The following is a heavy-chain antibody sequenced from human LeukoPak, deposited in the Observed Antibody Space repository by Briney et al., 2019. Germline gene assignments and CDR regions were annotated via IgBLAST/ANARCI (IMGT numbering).Heavy chain of an antibody. CDR1: GFIFSNAW. D-gene: IGHD4-23*01. CDR2: IRSKADGGTT. Sequence: GGSLRLSCATSGFIFSNAWMHWVRQASGQGLEWVGHIRSKADGGTTDYAAPVKGRFTISSDDSKNTVYLQMNSLKTEDTAVYYCTTLRWWANSFWGQGTLVTVSS. V-gene: IGHV3-15*01. J-gene: IGHJ4*02. CDR3: TTLRWWANSF.